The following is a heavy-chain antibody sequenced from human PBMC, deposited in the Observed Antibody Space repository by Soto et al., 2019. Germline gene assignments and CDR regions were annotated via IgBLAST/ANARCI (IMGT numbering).Heavy chain of an antibody. V-gene: IGHV4-59*11. J-gene: IGHJ6*02. CDR3: ARELSYGMEV. Sequence: HVQLQESGPGLVKPSETLSLSCTVSGASINSHFWTWIRQPPGKGLEWIGSIYFSGSTNYNPSLKGRVSISLDRAKSQFFLNLTSVTAADTAMYYCARELSYGMEVWGQGTTVIVSS. CDR1: GASINSHF. CDR2: IYFSGST.